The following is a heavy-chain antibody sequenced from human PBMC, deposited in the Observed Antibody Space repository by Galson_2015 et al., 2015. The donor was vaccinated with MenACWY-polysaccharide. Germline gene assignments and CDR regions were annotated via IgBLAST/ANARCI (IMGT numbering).Heavy chain of an antibody. CDR2: INHGRDSK. CDR1: GFSFSSYG. J-gene: IGHJ2*01. V-gene: IGHV3-7*01. D-gene: IGHD3-16*01. Sequence: SLRLSCAASGFSFSSYGMSWVRQAPGKGLEWVSSINHGRDSKYYVDSVKGRFSISRDNSKNTLFLQMNSLRAEDTAVYYCASDPVERRVCTPGSAFDLWGHGTIVIVSS. CDR3: ASDPVERRVCTPGSAFDL.